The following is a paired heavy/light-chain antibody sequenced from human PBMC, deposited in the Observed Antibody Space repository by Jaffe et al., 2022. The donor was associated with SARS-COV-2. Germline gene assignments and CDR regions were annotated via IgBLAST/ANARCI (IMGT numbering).Light chain of an antibody. CDR2: ETN. Sequence: QSVLTQPPSVSAAPGQKVTISCSGSSSNIGNNYVSWYQQLPGTAPKVLIYETNKRPPGIPDRFSGSKSGTSATLGITGLQTGDEADYYCGTWDGSLSAEVFGGGTKLTVL. CDR1: SSNIGNNY. J-gene: IGLJ3*02. V-gene: IGLV1-51*02. CDR3: GTWDGSLSAEV.
Heavy chain of an antibody. CDR2: TYYRSKWYY. D-gene: IGHD1-26*01. Sequence: QVQLQQSGPGLVKPSQTLSLTCVISGDSISSNSATWNWIRQSPSRGLEWLGRTYYRSKWYYDYAASVRSRITVNPDTSKNQFSLQLYSVTPDDTAVYYCARVEGPTTFDSWGQGTLVTVSS. J-gene: IGHJ4*02. CDR3: ARVEGPTTFDS. V-gene: IGHV6-1*01. CDR1: GDSISSNSAT.